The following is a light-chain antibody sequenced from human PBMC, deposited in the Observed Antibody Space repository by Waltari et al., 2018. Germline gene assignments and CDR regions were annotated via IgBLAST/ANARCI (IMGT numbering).Light chain of an antibody. CDR1: QTIRTTY. J-gene: IGKJ4*01. V-gene: IGKV3-20*01. CDR3: QQYDISPLT. Sequence: EIVLTQSPGTLSLSPGEGATLSCRTSQTIRTTYLAWYQQKPGQAPTLLIYGTFSRATGIPDRFTGSGSGTDFSLTISSLEPEDFATYDCQQYDISPLTFDGGTKVEIK. CDR2: GTF.